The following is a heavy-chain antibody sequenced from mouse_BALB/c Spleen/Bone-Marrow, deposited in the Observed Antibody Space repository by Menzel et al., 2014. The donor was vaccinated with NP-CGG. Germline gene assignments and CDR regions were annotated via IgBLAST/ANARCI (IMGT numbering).Heavy chain of an antibody. CDR1: GYSFTGYY. V-gene: IGHV1-31*01. J-gene: IGHJ2*01. CDR3: ARYDYYGSSFFDY. CDR2: INPYNGAT. D-gene: IGHD1-1*01. Sequence: EVQGVESGPELVKPGASVKISCKASGYSFTGYYMHWVKQSHVKSLEWIGRINPYNGATSYNQNFKDKASLIVDKSSSTAYMELHSLTSEDSAVYYCARYDYYGSSFFDYWGQGTTLTVSS.